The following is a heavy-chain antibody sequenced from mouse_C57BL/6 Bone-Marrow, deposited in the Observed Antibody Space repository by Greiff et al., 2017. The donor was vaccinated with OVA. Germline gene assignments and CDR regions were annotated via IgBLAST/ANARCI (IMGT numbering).Heavy chain of an antibody. CDR3: ATKLLRYWDV. Sequence: EVQLQESGGGLVKPGGSLKLSCAASGFTFSSYAMSWVRQTPEQRLEWVATISDGGSYTYYPDNVKGRFTLSRDNAKNTLYLQMSHLTSEDTAMYYCATKLLRYWDVWGTGTTVTVSS. J-gene: IGHJ1*03. CDR1: GFTFSSYA. CDR2: ISDGGSYT. V-gene: IGHV5-4*01. D-gene: IGHD1-1*01.